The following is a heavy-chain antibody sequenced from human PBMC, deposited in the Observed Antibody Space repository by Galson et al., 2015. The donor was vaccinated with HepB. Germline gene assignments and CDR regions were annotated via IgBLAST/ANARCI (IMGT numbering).Heavy chain of an antibody. CDR3: ARGSCSSSSCSSRKDGLDI. V-gene: IGHV3-13*01. CDR1: GFTFSYYD. D-gene: IGHD2-2*01. J-gene: IGHJ6*02. CDR2: IHTAADT. Sequence: SLRLSCAASGFTFSYYDMHSVRQTTGKGLAWVSTIHTAADTYYSASVKGRFTISRDDAKNSLYLQLNSLSAGDTAVYYCARGSCSSSSCSSRKDGLDIWGQGTTITVSS.